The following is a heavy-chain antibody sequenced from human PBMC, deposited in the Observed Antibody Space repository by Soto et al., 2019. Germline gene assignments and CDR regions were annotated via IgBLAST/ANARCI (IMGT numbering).Heavy chain of an antibody. J-gene: IGHJ5*02. CDR1: GYTSTSYG. V-gene: IGHV1-18*01. CDR3: AGDGGGYYYGWGILFGFAP. Sequence: ASVKVSCKASGYTSTSYGISWVRQAPGQGLEWMGWISAYNGNTNYAQKLQGRVTMTTDTSTSTAYMELRSLRSDDTAVYYCAGDGGGYYYGWGILFGFAPGGKEPRVTVSS. D-gene: IGHD3-10*01. CDR2: ISAYNGNT.